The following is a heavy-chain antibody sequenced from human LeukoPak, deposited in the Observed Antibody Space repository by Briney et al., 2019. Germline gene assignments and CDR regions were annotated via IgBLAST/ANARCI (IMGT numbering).Heavy chain of an antibody. CDR1: GFTFSSYT. D-gene: IGHD1-26*01. CDR3: ARSPYSESYYGDAFDI. J-gene: IGHJ3*02. CDR2: ISGSGGST. Sequence: PGGSLRLSCAASGFTFSSYTMSWVRQAPGKGLEWVSAISGSGGSTYYADSVKGRFTISRDNAKNSLYLQMNSLRAEDTAVYYCARSPYSESYYGDAFDIWGQGTVVTVSS. V-gene: IGHV3-23*01.